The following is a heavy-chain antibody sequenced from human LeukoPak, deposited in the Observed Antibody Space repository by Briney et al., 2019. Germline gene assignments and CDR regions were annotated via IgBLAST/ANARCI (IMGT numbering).Heavy chain of an antibody. CDR1: GGSVSSETYY. J-gene: IGHJ4*02. V-gene: IGHV4-61*01. CDR3: ARDRGGRYSED. D-gene: IGHD5-12*01. CDR2: IYNSGST. Sequence: SETLSLTCTVSGGSVSSETYYWSWIRQPPGKGLEWIGYIYNSGSTKYNPSLKSRVTISVDTSKNQFSLKLSSVTAADTAVYYCARDRGGRYSEDWGQGALVTVSS.